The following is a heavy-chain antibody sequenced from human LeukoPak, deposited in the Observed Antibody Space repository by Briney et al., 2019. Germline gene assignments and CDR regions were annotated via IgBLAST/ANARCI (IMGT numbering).Heavy chain of an antibody. CDR2: ISGSGGST. Sequence: GGSLRLSCAAYGFTSSSYAMSWVRQAPGKGLEWVSAISGSGGSTYYADSVKGRITISRDNSNNTLYLQMNSLRAEDTAVYYCAKDYYYDSSGYYCYFDYWGQGTLVTVSS. CDR1: GFTSSSYA. CDR3: AKDYYYDSSGYYCYFDY. J-gene: IGHJ4*02. D-gene: IGHD3-22*01. V-gene: IGHV3-23*01.